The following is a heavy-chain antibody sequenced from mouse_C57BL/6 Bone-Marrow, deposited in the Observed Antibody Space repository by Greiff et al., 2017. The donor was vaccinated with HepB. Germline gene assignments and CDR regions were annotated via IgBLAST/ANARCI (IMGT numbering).Heavy chain of an antibody. J-gene: IGHJ3*01. D-gene: IGHD2-1*01. V-gene: IGHV7-3*01. Sequence: ESGGGLVQPGGSLSLSCAASGFPFTDYYMSWVRQPPGKAREWLGFIRNKANGYTTEYSASVKGRFTISRDNSQSILYLQMNALRAEDSATYYCARGYYGNAWFAYWGQGTLVTVSA. CDR3: ARGYYGNAWFAY. CDR1: GFPFTDYY. CDR2: IRNKANGYTT.